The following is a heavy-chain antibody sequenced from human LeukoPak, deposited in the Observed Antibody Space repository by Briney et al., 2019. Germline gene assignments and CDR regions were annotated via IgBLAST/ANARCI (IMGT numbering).Heavy chain of an antibody. CDR2: ISAYNGNT. CDR1: GYTFTSYG. D-gene: IGHD1-7*01. J-gene: IGHJ5*02. V-gene: IGHV1-18*01. CDR3: ARDLRINWNYSPASNWFDP. Sequence: ASVKVSCKASGYTFTSYGISWVRQASGQGLEWMGWISAYNGNTNYAQKLQGRVTMTTDTSTSTAYMELRSLRSDDTAVYYCARDLRINWNYSPASNWFDPWGQGTLVTVSS.